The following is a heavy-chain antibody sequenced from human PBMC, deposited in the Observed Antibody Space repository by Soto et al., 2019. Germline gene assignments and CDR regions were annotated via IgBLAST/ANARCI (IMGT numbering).Heavy chain of an antibody. Sequence: GGSLRLSCAASGFTFSSYAMSWVRQAPGKGLEWVSAISGSGGSTYYADSVKGRFTISRDNSKNTLYLQMNSLRAEDTAVYYCARRKGYSSSRDSHDAFDIWGQGTMVTVSS. J-gene: IGHJ3*02. CDR1: GFTFSSYA. CDR2: ISGSGGST. D-gene: IGHD6-13*01. CDR3: ARRKGYSSSRDSHDAFDI. V-gene: IGHV3-23*01.